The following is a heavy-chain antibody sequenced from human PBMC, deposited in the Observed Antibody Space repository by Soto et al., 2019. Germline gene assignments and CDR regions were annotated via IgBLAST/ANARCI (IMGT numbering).Heavy chain of an antibody. CDR3: ARLSRIMITFGGVRHLAWFDP. J-gene: IGHJ5*02. CDR1: GYTFTSYG. V-gene: IGHV1-18*01. Sequence: ASVKVSCKASGYTFTSYGISWVRQAPGQGLEWMGWISAYNGNTNYAQKLQGRVTMTTDTSTSTAYMELRSLRSDDTAVYYCARLSRIMITFGGVRHLAWFDPWGQGTLVTVSS. D-gene: IGHD3-16*01. CDR2: ISAYNGNT.